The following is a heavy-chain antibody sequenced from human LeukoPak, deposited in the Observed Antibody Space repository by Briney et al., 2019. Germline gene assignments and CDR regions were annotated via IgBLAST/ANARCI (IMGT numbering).Heavy chain of an antibody. V-gene: IGHV3-23*01. D-gene: IGHD1-14*01. Sequence: PGGSLRLSCTASGFTFNSYAVSWVRQAPGKGLEWVSASYRGGNIYYADSVKGRFTISSDNSKNTLYLQMNSLRAEDTAVYYCARHREISSRDFEYWGQGTLVTVSS. CDR2: SYRGGNI. CDR1: GFTFNSYA. CDR3: ARHREISSRDFEY. J-gene: IGHJ4*02.